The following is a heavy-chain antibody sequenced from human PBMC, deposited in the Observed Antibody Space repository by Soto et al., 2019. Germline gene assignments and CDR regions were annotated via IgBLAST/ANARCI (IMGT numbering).Heavy chain of an antibody. J-gene: IGHJ4*02. D-gene: IGHD3-9*01. CDR2: INHSGST. CDR3: ARGRYILTGYYRSYYFDY. V-gene: IGHV4-34*01. Sequence: SETLSLTCAVYGGSFSGYYWSWIRQPPGKGLEWIGEINHSGSTNYNPSLKSRVTISVDTSKNQFPLKLSSVTAADTAVYYCARGRYILTGYYRSYYFDYWGQGTLVTVSS. CDR1: GGSFSGYY.